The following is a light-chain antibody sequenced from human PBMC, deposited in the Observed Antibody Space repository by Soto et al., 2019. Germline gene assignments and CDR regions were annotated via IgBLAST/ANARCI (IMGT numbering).Light chain of an antibody. CDR2: GAS. CDR1: QSVRRN. V-gene: IGKV3-11*01. CDR3: QQRRT. Sequence: ESVLTQSPGTLSLSPGERATLSCRASQSVRRNLAWYQQKPGQAPRLLISGASTRATGIPARFSGSGSGTDFTLTISSLEPEDFAVYYCQQRRTFGGGTKVDIK. J-gene: IGKJ4*01.